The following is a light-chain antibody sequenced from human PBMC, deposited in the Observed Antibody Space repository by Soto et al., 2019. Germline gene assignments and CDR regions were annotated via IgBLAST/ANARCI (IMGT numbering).Light chain of an antibody. V-gene: IGKV1D-16*01. CDR3: QQYNIYPLT. J-gene: IGKJ4*01. CDR1: QDINSY. Sequence: DVQMTQSPSSLSASVGDRVTITCRASQDINSYLAWYQQKPGNPPKSLIYAASSLQTGVPSRFSGSESGTDFTLTISNLHPEDSATYYCQQYNIYPLTFGGGTKVEIK. CDR2: AAS.